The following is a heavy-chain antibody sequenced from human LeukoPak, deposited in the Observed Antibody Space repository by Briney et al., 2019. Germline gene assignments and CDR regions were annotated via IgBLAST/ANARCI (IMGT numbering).Heavy chain of an antibody. CDR2: TYYRSKWFT. J-gene: IGHJ1*01. V-gene: IGHV6-1*01. CDR3: ADWGSN. CDR1: VEPVSSKSAE. D-gene: IGHD7-27*01. Sequence: SQSHSVNCVISVEPVSSKSAEWNWIRQSPSRRLGGLGRTYYRSKWFTESAPSVQGRITITPDSPRNHLSLELSSVTPEDTAVYFCADWGSNWGLGTRVTVSS.